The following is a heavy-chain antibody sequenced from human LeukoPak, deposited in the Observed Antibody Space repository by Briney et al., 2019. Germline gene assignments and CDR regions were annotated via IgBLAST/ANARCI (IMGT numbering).Heavy chain of an antibody. Sequence: SETLSLTCAVYGGSFSGYYWSWIRQPPGKGLEWIGEINHSGSTNYNPSLKSRVTISVDTSKNQFSLKLSSVIAADTAVYYCARGPYYDFWSGYHIYYYYYMDVWGKGTTVTVSS. CDR3: ARGPYYDFWSGYHIYYYYYMDV. J-gene: IGHJ6*03. CDR2: INHSGST. V-gene: IGHV4-34*01. CDR1: GGSFSGYY. D-gene: IGHD3-3*01.